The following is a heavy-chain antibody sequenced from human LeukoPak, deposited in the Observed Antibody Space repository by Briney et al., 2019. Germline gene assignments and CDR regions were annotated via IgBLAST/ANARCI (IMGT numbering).Heavy chain of an antibody. CDR3: AKELPGSGSQPGRSKKGSRVHPFDY. CDR1: GFTFSSYA. D-gene: IGHD1-26*01. J-gene: IGHJ4*02. CDR2: ISGSGGST. V-gene: IGHV3-23*01. Sequence: GRSLRLSCAASGFTFSSYAMSWVRQAPGKGLEWVSAISGSGGSTYYADSVKGRFTISRDNSKNTLYLQMNSLRAEDTAVYYCAKELPGSGSQPGRSKKGSRVHPFDYWGQGTLVTVSS.